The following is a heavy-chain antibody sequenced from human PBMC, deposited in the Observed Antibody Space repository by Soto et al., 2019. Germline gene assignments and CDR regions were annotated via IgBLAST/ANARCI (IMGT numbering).Heavy chain of an antibody. J-gene: IGHJ3*02. D-gene: IGHD3-3*01. Sequence: SLRLSCTASGFTFGDYAMSWFRQAPGKGLEWVGFIRSKAYGGTTEYAASVKGRFTISRDDSKSIAYLQMNSLKTEDTAVYYCTRAAPYYDFWSGLSPDAFDIWGQGTMFTVSS. CDR1: GFTFGDYA. CDR2: IRSKAYGGTT. V-gene: IGHV3-49*03. CDR3: TRAAPYYDFWSGLSPDAFDI.